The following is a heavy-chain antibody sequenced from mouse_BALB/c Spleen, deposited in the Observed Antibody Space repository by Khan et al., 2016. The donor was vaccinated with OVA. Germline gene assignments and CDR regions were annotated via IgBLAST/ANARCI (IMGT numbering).Heavy chain of an antibody. J-gene: IGHJ2*01. CDR1: GYTFTSYV. CDR3: ARIHYGSSLDY. CDR2: INFFNDGT. Sequence: VQLQQSGPELVKPGASVKMSCKASGYTFTSYVMHWVKQKPGQGLEWIGYINFFNDGTKYNEKFKGKATLTSDKASSTAYMELSSLTSEDSAVYYCARIHYGSSLDYWGQGTTLTVSS. V-gene: IGHV1S136*01. D-gene: IGHD1-1*01.